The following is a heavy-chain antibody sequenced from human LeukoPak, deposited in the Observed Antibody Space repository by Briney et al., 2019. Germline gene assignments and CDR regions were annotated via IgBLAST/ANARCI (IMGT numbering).Heavy chain of an antibody. V-gene: IGHV4-59*01. CDR2: IYYSGST. CDR3: ARAPAYYYDSSGYYRQHFDY. D-gene: IGHD3-22*01. J-gene: IGHJ4*02. Sequence: SETLSLTCTVSGGSISGYYWSWIRQPPGKGLEWIGYIYYSGSTNYNPSLKSRVTISVDTSKNQFSLKLSSVTAADTAVYYCARAPAYYYDSSGYYRQHFDYWGQGTLVTVSS. CDR1: GGSISGYY.